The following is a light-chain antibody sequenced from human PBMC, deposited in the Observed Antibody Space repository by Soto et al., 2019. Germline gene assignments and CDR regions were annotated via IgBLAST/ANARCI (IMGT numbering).Light chain of an antibody. CDR3: QQSYSTPLGFT. V-gene: IGKV1-39*01. CDR2: AAS. Sequence: DIQMTQSPSSLSASVGDRVTITCRASQSISSYLNWYQQKPGKAPKLLIYAASSLQSGVPSRFSGSGYETDFTLTISSLQPEDFATYSWQQSYSTPLGFTIGPGTKVDIK. CDR1: QSISSY. J-gene: IGKJ3*01.